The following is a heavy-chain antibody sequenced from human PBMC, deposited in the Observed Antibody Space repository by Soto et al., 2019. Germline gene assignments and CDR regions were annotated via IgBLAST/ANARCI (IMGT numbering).Heavy chain of an antibody. Sequence: GGSLRLSCAASGFTFSSYGMHWVRQAPGKGLEWVAVISYDGSNKYYADSVKGRFTISRDNSKNTLYLQMKSLRAEDTAVYYCAKDSQVGATSLDYWGQGTLVTVSS. D-gene: IGHD1-26*01. CDR3: AKDSQVGATSLDY. J-gene: IGHJ4*02. CDR2: ISYDGSNK. V-gene: IGHV3-30*18. CDR1: GFTFSSYG.